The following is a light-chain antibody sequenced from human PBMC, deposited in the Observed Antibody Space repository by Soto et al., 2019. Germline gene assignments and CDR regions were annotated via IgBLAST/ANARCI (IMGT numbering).Light chain of an antibody. J-gene: IGKJ1*01. CDR1: QGIRND. CDR2: AAS. CDR3: QQSYSTPWT. V-gene: IGKV1-39*01. Sequence: DIHMTLSASSLSTSVGDRVTITCLASQGIRNDLGWYQQKPGKAPKLLIYAASSLQSGVPSRFSGSGSGTDFTLTISSLQPEDFATYYCQQSYSTPWTFGQGTKVDIK.